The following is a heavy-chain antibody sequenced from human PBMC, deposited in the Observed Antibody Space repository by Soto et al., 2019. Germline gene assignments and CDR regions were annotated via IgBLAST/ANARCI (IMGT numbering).Heavy chain of an antibody. J-gene: IGHJ4*02. CDR3: ARTVSATGTLFPDY. Sequence: SETLSLTCTVSGGSISSYYWSWIRQPPGKGLEWIGYIYYGGSTNYNPSLKSRVTISVDTSKNQLSLKLSSVTAADTAVYYCARTVSATGTLFPDYWGQGTLVTVSS. D-gene: IGHD6-13*01. V-gene: IGHV4-59*01. CDR2: IYYGGST. CDR1: GGSISSYY.